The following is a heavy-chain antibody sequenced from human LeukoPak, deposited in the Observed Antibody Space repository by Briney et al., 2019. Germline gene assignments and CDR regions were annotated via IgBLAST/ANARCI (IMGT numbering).Heavy chain of an antibody. CDR1: GGSFSGYY. D-gene: IGHD3-9*01. V-gene: IGHV4-34*01. J-gene: IGHJ4*02. CDR3: ARGVDILTGYFDY. Sequence: SETLSLTCAVYGGSFSGYYWSWIHQPPGKGLEWIGEINHSGSTNYNPSLKSRVTISVDTSKNQFSLKLSSVTAADTAVYYCARGVDILTGYFDYWGQGTLVTVSS. CDR2: INHSGST.